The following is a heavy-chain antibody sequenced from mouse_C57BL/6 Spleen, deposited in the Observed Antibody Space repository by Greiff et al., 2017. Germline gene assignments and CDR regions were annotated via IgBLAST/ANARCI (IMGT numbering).Heavy chain of an antibody. CDR1: GYTFTSYW. CDR3: ARRGSYYYGSSYFDY. D-gene: IGHD1-1*01. V-gene: IGHV1-50*01. Sequence: QVQLQQPGAELVKPGASVKLSCKASGYTFTSYWMQWVKQRPGQGLEWIGEIDPSDSYTNYNQKFKGKATLTVDTSSSTAYMQLSSLTSEDSAVYYSARRGSYYYGSSYFDYWGQGTTLTVSS. J-gene: IGHJ2*01. CDR2: IDPSDSYT.